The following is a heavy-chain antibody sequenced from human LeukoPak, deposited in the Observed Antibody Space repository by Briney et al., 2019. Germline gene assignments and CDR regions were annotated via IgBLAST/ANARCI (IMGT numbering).Heavy chain of an antibody. CDR2: ISAYNGNT. Sequence: WASVKVSCKASGYTFTSYGISWVRQAPGQGLEWMGWISAYNGNTNYAQKLQGRVTMTTGTSTSTAYMELRSLRSDDTAVYYCARVSAVAGRYPIDYWGQGTLVTVSS. CDR1: GYTFTSYG. CDR3: ARVSAVAGRYPIDY. V-gene: IGHV1-18*01. J-gene: IGHJ4*02. D-gene: IGHD6-19*01.